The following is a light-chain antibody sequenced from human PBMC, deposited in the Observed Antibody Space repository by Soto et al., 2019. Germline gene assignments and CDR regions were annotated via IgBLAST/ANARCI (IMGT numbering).Light chain of an antibody. CDR3: QQCHATPLT. Sequence: ETVMTQSPATLSVSPGERATLSCRASQRISSNLAWYQHKPGQAPRLLIFGASTRATGIPARFSGSGYGTDFTLTITTLQPEDVGIYYCQQCHATPLTFGQGTRLETK. J-gene: IGKJ5*01. V-gene: IGKV3-15*01. CDR2: GAS. CDR1: QRISSN.